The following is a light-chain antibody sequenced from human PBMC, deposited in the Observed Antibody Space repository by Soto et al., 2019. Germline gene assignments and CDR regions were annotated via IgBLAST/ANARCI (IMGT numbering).Light chain of an antibody. CDR3: SSFAGSNNPYV. V-gene: IGLV2-8*01. CDR1: SSDVGGYNF. J-gene: IGLJ1*01. CDR2: EVT. Sequence: QSALTQPPSASWSPGQSVTISCTGTSSDVGGYNFVSWYQQHPGKAPKLMIYEVTKRPSGVPDRFSGSKSGNTASLTVSGLQAEDEADYYCSSFAGSNNPYVFGTWTKLTVL.